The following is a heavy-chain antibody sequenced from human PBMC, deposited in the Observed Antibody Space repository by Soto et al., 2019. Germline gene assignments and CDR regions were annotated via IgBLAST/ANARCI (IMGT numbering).Heavy chain of an antibody. CDR2: IYPGDSDT. Sequence: GESLKISCTGSGYSFTIYWIGWVRQMPGKGLEWMGIIYPGDSDTRYSPSFQGQVTISADKSIGTAYLQWSSLKASDTAMYYCARCKYYYDSSGYYYLYGMDVWGQGTTVTVSS. CDR1: GYSFTIYW. J-gene: IGHJ6*02. CDR3: ARCKYYYDSSGYYYLYGMDV. V-gene: IGHV5-51*01. D-gene: IGHD3-22*01.